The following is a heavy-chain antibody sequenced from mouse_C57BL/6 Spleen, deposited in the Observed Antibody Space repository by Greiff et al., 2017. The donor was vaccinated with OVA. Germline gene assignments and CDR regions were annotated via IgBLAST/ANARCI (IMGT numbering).Heavy chain of an antibody. D-gene: IGHD1-1*01. J-gene: IGHJ4*01. CDR2: ISDGGSYT. CDR3: ARETGGSSSYAMDY. Sequence: EVQLVESGGGLVKPGGSLKLSCAASGFTFSSYAMSWVRQTPEKRLEWVATISDGGSYTYYPDNVKGRFTISRDNAKNNLYLQMSHLKSEDTAMYYCARETGGSSSYAMDYWGQGTSVTVSS. CDR1: GFTFSSYA. V-gene: IGHV5-4*01.